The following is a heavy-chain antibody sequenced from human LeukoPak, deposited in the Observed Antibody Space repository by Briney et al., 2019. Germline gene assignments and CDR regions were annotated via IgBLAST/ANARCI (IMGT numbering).Heavy chain of an antibody. Sequence: GGSLRLSCAASGFTFSSYGMHWVRQAPGKGLEWVAFIRYDGSNKYYADSVKGRFTISRDNSKNTLYLQMNSLRAEDTAVYYCARGEYSSGYWGQGTLVTVSS. CDR1: GFTFSSYG. D-gene: IGHD5-18*01. CDR3: ARGEYSSGY. V-gene: IGHV3-30*02. J-gene: IGHJ4*02. CDR2: IRYDGSNK.